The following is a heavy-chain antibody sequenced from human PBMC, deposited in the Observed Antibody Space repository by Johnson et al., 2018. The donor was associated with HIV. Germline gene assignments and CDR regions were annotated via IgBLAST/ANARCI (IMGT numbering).Heavy chain of an antibody. D-gene: IGHD3-22*01. J-gene: IGHJ3*02. Sequence: VQLVESGGGLVQPGGSLRLSCVASGFTFSSYDMHWVRQATGKGLEWVSAIGTAGDTYYPGSVKGRFTISRENAKNSLYLQMNSLRAGDTAVYYCARGASDDSSGYRILGYAFDIWGQGTMVTVSS. CDR2: IGTAGDT. CDR3: ARGASDDSSGYRILGYAFDI. V-gene: IGHV3-13*01. CDR1: GFTFSSYD.